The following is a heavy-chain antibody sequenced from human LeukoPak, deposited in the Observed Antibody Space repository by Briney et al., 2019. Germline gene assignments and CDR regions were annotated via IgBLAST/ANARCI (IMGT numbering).Heavy chain of an antibody. V-gene: IGHV1-18*04. CDR1: GYTFTIYG. J-gene: IGHJ4*02. CDR3: ARRTGYYTPTSNFDY. D-gene: IGHD3/OR15-3a*01. Sequence: GASVKVSFKASGYTFTIYGISWVRQAPGQGLEWMGWISAYNGNTNYAQKLQGRVTMTTDTSTSTAYMELRSLRSDDTAVYYCARRTGYYTPTSNFDYWGQGTLVTVSS. CDR2: ISAYNGNT.